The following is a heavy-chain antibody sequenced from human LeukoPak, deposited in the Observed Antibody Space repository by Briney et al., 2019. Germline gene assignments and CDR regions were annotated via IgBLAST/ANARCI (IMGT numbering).Heavy chain of an antibody. V-gene: IGHV3-30*18. CDR1: GFTFSNYG. D-gene: IGHD1-1*01. J-gene: IGHJ4*02. Sequence: GGSLRLSCAASGFTFSNYGMHWVRQAPGKGLEWVAVISYDGSNKYYADSVKGRFTISRDNSKNTLYLQANSPTAEDTAVYYCAKDRPRYNWNDVVPDYWGQGTLVTVSS. CDR2: ISYDGSNK. CDR3: AKDRPRYNWNDVVPDY.